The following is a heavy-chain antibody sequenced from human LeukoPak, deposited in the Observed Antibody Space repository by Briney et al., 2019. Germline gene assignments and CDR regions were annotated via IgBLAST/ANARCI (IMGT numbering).Heavy chain of an antibody. V-gene: IGHV1-18*01. CDR3: ARAHGYDSSGYSEAYFDC. J-gene: IGHJ4*02. Sequence: EASVKVSCKASGHTFTSYGISWVRQAPGQGLEWMGWMSAYNGNTNYAQKLQGRVTMTTDTSTSTAYMALRSLRSDDTAVYYCARAHGYDSSGYSEAYFDCWGQGTLVTVSS. D-gene: IGHD3-22*01. CDR2: MSAYNGNT. CDR1: GHTFTSYG.